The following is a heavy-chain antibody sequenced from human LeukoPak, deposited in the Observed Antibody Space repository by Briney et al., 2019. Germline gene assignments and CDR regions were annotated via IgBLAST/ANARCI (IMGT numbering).Heavy chain of an antibody. Sequence: GGSLRLSCAASGFTVSSNYMSWVRQAPGKGLEWVSVIYSGGSTYYADSVKGRFTISRDNAKNSLYLQMNSLRAEDTAVYYCARDRLQLTTGAFDIWGQGTMVTVSS. CDR2: IYSGGST. D-gene: IGHD2-2*01. CDR3: ARDRLQLTTGAFDI. CDR1: GFTVSSNY. V-gene: IGHV3-53*01. J-gene: IGHJ3*02.